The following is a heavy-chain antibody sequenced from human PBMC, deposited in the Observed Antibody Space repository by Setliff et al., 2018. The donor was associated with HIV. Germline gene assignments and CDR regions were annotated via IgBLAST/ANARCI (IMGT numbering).Heavy chain of an antibody. CDR3: ARDYGSGWHSYYYLDV. J-gene: IGHJ6*03. Sequence: SETLSLTCTVSGGSISTGSYYWSWIRQPAGKGLEWIGRVYSTGSTKYNPSLKSRVTISADTSKNQFSLKLSSVTAADTAVYFCARDYGSGWHSYYYLDVWGNGTTVTVSS. CDR2: VYSTGST. CDR1: GGSISTGSYY. V-gene: IGHV4-61*02. D-gene: IGHD6-19*01.